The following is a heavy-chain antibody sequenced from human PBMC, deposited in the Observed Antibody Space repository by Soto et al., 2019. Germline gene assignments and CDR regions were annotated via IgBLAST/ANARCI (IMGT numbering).Heavy chain of an antibody. D-gene: IGHD6-19*01. Sequence: PSETLSLTCTVSGGSISSGGYYWSWIRQHPGKGLEWIGYIYYSGSTYYNPSLKSRVTISVDTSKNQFSLKLSSVTAADTAVYYCATGGVAGTAYWGQGTLVTVSS. CDR3: ATGGVAGTAY. J-gene: IGHJ4*02. CDR1: GGSISSGGYY. V-gene: IGHV4-31*03. CDR2: IYYSGST.